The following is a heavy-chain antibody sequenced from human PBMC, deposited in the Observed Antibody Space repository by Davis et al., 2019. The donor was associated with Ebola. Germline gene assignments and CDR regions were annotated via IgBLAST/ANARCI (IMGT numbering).Heavy chain of an antibody. J-gene: IGHJ4*02. Sequence: SVKVSCKASGYTFTSYGISWVRQAPGQGLEWMGGIIPIFGTANYAQKFQGRVTITADKSTSTAYMELSSLRSEDTAVYYCARAQFPTTSDHWGQGTLVTVSS. CDR1: GYTFTSYG. CDR3: ARAQFPTTSDH. D-gene: IGHD1-1*01. V-gene: IGHV1-69*06. CDR2: IIPIFGTA.